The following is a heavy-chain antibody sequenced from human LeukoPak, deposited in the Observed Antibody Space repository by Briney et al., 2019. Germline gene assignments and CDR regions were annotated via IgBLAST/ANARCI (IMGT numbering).Heavy chain of an antibody. J-gene: IGHJ4*02. CDR3: ARISQSSGGFYY. D-gene: IGHD2-15*01. V-gene: IGHV4-31*02. Sequence: PSQTLSLTCTVSGGSISNSGGFYWSWIRQHPGDGLEWIRFISYRGSTFYNPSLKSRVSMSVDTSRSQFSLRLTSVTDEDTAVYYCARISQSSGGFYYWGQGTLVTVSS. CDR1: GGSISNSGGFY. CDR2: ISYRGST.